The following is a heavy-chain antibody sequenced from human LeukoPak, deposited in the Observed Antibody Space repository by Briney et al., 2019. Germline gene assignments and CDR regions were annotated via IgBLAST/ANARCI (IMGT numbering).Heavy chain of an antibody. CDR3: AREGLYYYDSSGRPHYYFDY. CDR2: INPSGCST. D-gene: IGHD3-22*01. V-gene: IGHV1-46*01. J-gene: IGHJ4*02. CDR1: GYTFTSYY. Sequence: GASVKVSCKASGYTFTSYYMHWVRQAPGQGLDWMGIINPSGCSTSYAQKFQGRVTMTRDTSTSTVYMELSSLRSEDTAVYYCAREGLYYYDSSGRPHYYFDYWGQGTLVTVSS.